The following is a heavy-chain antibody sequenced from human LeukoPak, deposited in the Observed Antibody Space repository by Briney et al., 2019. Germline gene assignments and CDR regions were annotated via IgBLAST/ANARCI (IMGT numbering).Heavy chain of an antibody. D-gene: IGHD3-22*01. CDR3: AKDRSYYDSSGYLYY. J-gene: IGHJ4*02. Sequence: GGSLRLSCAASGFTFSSYAMSWVRQAPGKGLEWVSAISGSGGSTYYADSVKGRFTISRDNSKNTPYLQMNSLRAEDTAVYYCAKDRSYYDSSGYLYYWGQGTLVTVSS. CDR1: GFTFSSYA. CDR2: ISGSGGST. V-gene: IGHV3-23*01.